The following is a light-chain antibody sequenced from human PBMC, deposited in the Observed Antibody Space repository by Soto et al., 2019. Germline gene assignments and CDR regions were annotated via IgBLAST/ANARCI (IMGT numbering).Light chain of an antibody. CDR1: NIGSKS. CDR3: QVWDSRSDHYV. Sequence: SYVLTQPPSVSVAPGETARITCGGDNIGSKSVHWCQQKPGQAPVLVIYYDTDRPSGIPERFSGSNSGNTATLSISRVEVGDEADYYCQVWDSRSDHYVFGTGTKLTVL. CDR2: YDT. J-gene: IGLJ1*01. V-gene: IGLV3-21*04.